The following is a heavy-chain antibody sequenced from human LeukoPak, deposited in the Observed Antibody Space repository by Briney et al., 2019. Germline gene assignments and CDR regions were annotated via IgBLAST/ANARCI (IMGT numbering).Heavy chain of an antibody. Sequence: GASVKVSCKAAGYTFTTYYMHWVRQAPGQGLEWMGTINPSGGSTSYAQKFQGRVTMNRDTSTSTVYMELSSLRSEDTAVYYCARGGRGEGTGTTRVAFDIWGQGTMVTVSS. CDR2: INPSGGST. D-gene: IGHD1-1*01. CDR1: GYTFTTYY. J-gene: IGHJ3*02. CDR3: ARGGRGEGTGTTRVAFDI. V-gene: IGHV1-46*01.